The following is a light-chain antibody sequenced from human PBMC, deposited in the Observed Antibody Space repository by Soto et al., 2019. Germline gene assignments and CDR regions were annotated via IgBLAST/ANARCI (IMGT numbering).Light chain of an antibody. CDR3: CSFAGRIFV. CDR2: DVH. Sequence: QSALTQPRSVSGSPGQSVTVSCTGTSSDVGGHNHVSWYQQYPGKAPNLMISDVHKRPSGVPDRFSGSKSGNTASLTISGFQAEDEDDYYCCSFAGRIFVFGTGTKLTVL. CDR1: SSDVGGHNH. V-gene: IGLV2-11*01. J-gene: IGLJ1*01.